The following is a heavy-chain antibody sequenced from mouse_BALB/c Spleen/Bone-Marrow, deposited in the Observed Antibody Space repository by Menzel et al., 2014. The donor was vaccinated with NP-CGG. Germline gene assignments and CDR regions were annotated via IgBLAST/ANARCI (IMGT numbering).Heavy chain of an antibody. D-gene: IGHD4-1*01. V-gene: IGHV5-17*02. CDR1: GFTFSSFG. Sequence: EVKLMESGGGLVQPGGSRKLSCAASGFTFSSFGMHWVRQAPEKGLEWVAYISSGSSTIFYADTVKGRFTVSRDNPKNTLFLQMTSLRSEDTAMYYCTRGGNWDDFDYWGQGTTLTVSS. J-gene: IGHJ2*01. CDR2: ISSGSSTI. CDR3: TRGGNWDDFDY.